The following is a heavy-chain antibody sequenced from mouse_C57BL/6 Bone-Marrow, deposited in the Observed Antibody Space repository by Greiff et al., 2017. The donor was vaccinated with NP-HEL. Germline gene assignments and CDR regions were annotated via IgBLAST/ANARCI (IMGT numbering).Heavy chain of an antibody. Sequence: LVESGPELVKPGASVKISCKASGYAFSSSWMNWVKQRPGKGLEWIGRIYPGDGDTNYNGKFKGKATLTADKSSSTAYMQLSSLTSEDSAVYFCARRMVIYYGNPYYFDYWGQGTTLTVSS. CDR3: ARRMVIYYGNPYYFDY. J-gene: IGHJ2*01. V-gene: IGHV1-82*01. D-gene: IGHD2-1*01. CDR1: GYAFSSSW. CDR2: IYPGDGDT.